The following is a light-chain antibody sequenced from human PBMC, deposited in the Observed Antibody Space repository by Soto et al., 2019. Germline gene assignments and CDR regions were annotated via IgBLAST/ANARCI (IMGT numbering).Light chain of an antibody. V-gene: IGKV3D-15*01. CDR1: QSVRTK. Sequence: ETVMTQSPATLSVSPGERATLSCRASQSVRTKLAWYQQKPGQAPRLLIYGASSRATGIPARFSGSGSGTEFTLTISSLQSEDSAVYFCQQYNNWPGTFGQGTKVEIK. J-gene: IGKJ1*01. CDR3: QQYNNWPGT. CDR2: GAS.